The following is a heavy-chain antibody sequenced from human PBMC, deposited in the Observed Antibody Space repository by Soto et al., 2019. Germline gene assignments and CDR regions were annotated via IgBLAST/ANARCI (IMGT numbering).Heavy chain of an antibody. V-gene: IGHV6-1*01. J-gene: IGHJ5*02. CDR3: AKGDNLGPKTGYAFDP. CDR1: GDSITCNTAS. D-gene: IGHD5-12*01. CDR2: TYFRSKWYN. Sequence: SQTLSLTCAITGDSITCNTASWKWIRQSPSGGLEWLGRTYFRSKWYNDYAVSVKSRIIINPDTSNNQFSLQLNSVTPEDTAVYFCAKGDNLGPKTGYAFDPWGQGIMVTVSS.